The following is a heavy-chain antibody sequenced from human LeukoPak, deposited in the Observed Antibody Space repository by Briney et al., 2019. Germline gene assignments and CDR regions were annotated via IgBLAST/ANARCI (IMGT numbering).Heavy chain of an antibody. CDR3: ARLYYYDSSGYSAFDI. V-gene: IGHV4-39*02. CDR1: GGSISSSSYY. J-gene: IGHJ3*02. Sequence: SETLSLTCTVSGGSISSSSYYWGWIRQPPGKGLEWIGSIYYSGSTYYNPSLKSRVTISVDTSKNHFSLKLSSVTAADTAVYYCARLYYYDSSGYSAFDIWGQGTMVTVSS. D-gene: IGHD3-22*01. CDR2: IYYSGST.